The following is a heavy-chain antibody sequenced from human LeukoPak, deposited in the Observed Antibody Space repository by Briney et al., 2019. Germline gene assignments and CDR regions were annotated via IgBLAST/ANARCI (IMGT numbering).Heavy chain of an antibody. J-gene: IGHJ6*03. Sequence: GGTLRLSCAPSGFTFSSFGMNWVHQPPGKGLECVSTITNTGGSSYYADSVKGRFTISRDNSKNTIFLEMNNLRADDTAIYYCARISGAGSNYYYYYMDVWGKGTTVTISS. CDR1: GFTFSSFG. V-gene: IGHV3-23*01. CDR2: ITNTGGSS. CDR3: ARISGAGSNYYYYYMDV. D-gene: IGHD3-10*01.